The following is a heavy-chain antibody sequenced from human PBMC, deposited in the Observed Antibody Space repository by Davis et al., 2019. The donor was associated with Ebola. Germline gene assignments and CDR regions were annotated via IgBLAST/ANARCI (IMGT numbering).Heavy chain of an antibody. CDR1: GFNFGEYA. CDR3: ARVGGLGSSYFEAFDL. V-gene: IGHV4-59*01. J-gene: IGHJ3*01. Sequence: ESLKISCTASGFNFGEYALTWVRQTPRKGLEWIGNIYYSGGTNYNPSLKGRVSISLDAPKDQFSLKLTSVIAADTAVYFCARVGGLGSSYFEAFDLWGQGTLVTVFS. D-gene: IGHD1-26*01. CDR2: IYYSGGT.